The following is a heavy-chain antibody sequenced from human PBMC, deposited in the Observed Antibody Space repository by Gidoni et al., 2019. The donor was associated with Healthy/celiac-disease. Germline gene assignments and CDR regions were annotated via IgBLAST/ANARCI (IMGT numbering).Heavy chain of an antibody. Sequence: QVQLQQWGAGLLKPSETLSLTCAVYGGSFSGYYWSWIRQPPGKGLEWIGEIHHSGSTNYNPSLKSRVTISVDTSKNQFSLKLSSVTAADTAVYYCASVSGWYYFDYWGQGTLVTVSS. D-gene: IGHD6-19*01. CDR2: IHHSGST. CDR3: ASVSGWYYFDY. V-gene: IGHV4-34*01. CDR1: GGSFSGYY. J-gene: IGHJ4*02.